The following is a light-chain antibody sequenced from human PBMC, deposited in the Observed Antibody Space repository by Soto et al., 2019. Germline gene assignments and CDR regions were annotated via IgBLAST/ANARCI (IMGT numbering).Light chain of an antibody. CDR2: WAS. Sequence: DIVMTQSPDSLAVSLGERATINCKSSQSVLYTPNNNNYLAWFQQKPGQPPKLLIYWASTRESGAPDRFSGSGSGTDFTLTIISVEAEDVAVYYCHQYARDPFTFGQGTKLEIK. V-gene: IGKV4-1*01. J-gene: IGKJ2*01. CDR3: HQYARDPFT. CDR1: QSVLYTPNNNNY.